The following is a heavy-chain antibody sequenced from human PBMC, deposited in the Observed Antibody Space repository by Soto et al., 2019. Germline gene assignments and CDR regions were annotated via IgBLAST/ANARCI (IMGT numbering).Heavy chain of an antibody. CDR2: IFHSGST. J-gene: IGHJ6*02. CDR1: VGSISSSDYS. Sequence: QVQLQEAGPGLVKPSQTLSLTCTVSVGSISSSDYSWSWIRQHPGKGLEWIGYIFHSGSTRYNPSLKSRVSMSLDTSKNPLSLRLTSVTASDTAVYYCARDSLRCSTRSSYYGMDVWGQGTTVSVSS. D-gene: IGHD5-12*01. V-gene: IGHV4-31*03. CDR3: ARDSLRCSTRSSYYGMDV.